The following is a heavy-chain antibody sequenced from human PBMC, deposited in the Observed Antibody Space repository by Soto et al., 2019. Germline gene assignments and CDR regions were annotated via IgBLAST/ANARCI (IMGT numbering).Heavy chain of an antibody. Sequence: QLQLQESGPGLVKPSETLSLTCTVSGGSISSSSYYWGWIRQPPGKGLEWIGSIYYSGSTYYNPSLKSRVTISVDTSKNQFSLKLSSVTAADTAVYYCARLNGKGYRDLDYWGQGTLVTVSS. D-gene: IGHD3-16*02. CDR1: GGSISSSSYY. CDR3: ARLNGKGYRDLDY. J-gene: IGHJ4*02. V-gene: IGHV4-39*01. CDR2: IYYSGST.